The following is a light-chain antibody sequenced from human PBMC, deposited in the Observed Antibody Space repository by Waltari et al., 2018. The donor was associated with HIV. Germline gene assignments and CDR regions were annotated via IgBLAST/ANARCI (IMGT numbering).Light chain of an antibody. CDR2: EVS. CDR3: SSYTTGSTLVV. J-gene: IGLJ1*01. Sequence: QSALTQPASVSGSPGQSITISCTGTSSDVGGYHYVSWYQQFPGKAPKLMVSEVSKRPPGFSDPLSGSKSGNTASLTISGLQAEDEADYYCSSYTTGSTLVVFGTGTKVIVL. V-gene: IGLV2-14*01. CDR1: SSDVGGYHY.